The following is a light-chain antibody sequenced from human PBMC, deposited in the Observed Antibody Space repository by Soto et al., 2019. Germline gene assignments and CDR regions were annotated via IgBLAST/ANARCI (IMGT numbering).Light chain of an antibody. V-gene: IGKV3-15*01. CDR2: DAS. CDR1: QSVSNN. CDR3: QQYNNWPPWT. J-gene: IGKJ1*01. Sequence: EIIMTQSPATLSVSPGERATLSCRASQSVSNNLAWYQQKPGQAPRLLIYDASTRATGIPARFSGSGSGTEFTLTISGLQSEDFAVYYCQQYNNWPPWTFGQGTKVEIK.